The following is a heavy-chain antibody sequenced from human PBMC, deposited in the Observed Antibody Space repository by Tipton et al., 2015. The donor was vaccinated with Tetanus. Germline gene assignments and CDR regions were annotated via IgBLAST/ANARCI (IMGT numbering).Heavy chain of an antibody. CDR3: ARLIVGATTSEYFQH. Sequence: TLSLTCTVSGASITSFYWGWIRQPPGKGLEWIGSIYYSGSTYYNPSLKSRVTISVDTSKNQFSLKLSSVTAADTAVYYCARLIVGATTSEYFQHWGQGTLVTVSS. V-gene: IGHV4-39*01. J-gene: IGHJ1*01. CDR2: IYYSGST. CDR1: GASITSFY. D-gene: IGHD1-26*01.